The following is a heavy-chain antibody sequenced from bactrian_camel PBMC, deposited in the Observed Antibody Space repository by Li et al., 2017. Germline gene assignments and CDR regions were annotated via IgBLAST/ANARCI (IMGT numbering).Heavy chain of an antibody. Sequence: HVQLVESGGGSVQAGGALRLSCKATRYGYRNYYMAWFRQAPGKEREGVAAIDTDGGTHYTDSVKARFTISKDTAKNTLYLQMNSLKPEDTAMYYCAVAPRELWGGCLSYPHWGQGTQVTV. CDR3: AVAPRELWGGCLSYPH. D-gene: IGHD5*01. V-gene: IGHV3S55*01. CDR2: IDTDGGT. CDR1: RYGYRNYY. J-gene: IGHJ4*01.